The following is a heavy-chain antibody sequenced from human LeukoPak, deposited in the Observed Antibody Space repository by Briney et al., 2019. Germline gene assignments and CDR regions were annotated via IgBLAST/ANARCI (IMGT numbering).Heavy chain of an antibody. CDR2: IKQDGSER. Sequence: PGGSLRLSCEASGFSMRVYWMSWVRQAPGKGLEWVGNIKQDGSERNYVDSVKGRFTISRDNAKKSLYLQINSLRAEDTAVYYCARDWGAYYHFFDYWGQGTLVTVSS. CDR3: ARDWGAYYHFFDY. D-gene: IGHD3-22*01. CDR1: GFSMRVYW. V-gene: IGHV3-7*01. J-gene: IGHJ4*02.